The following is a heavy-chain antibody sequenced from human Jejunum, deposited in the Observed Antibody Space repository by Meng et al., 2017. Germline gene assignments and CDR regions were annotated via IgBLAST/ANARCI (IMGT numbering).Heavy chain of an antibody. Sequence: GGSLRLSCAASGFTFSAYALHWVRQAPGKGLEWVAVISYDGSNKFYADSVKGRFTISRDNSKNTVYLQVDSLRAEDTAVYYCARDLPKTISLLRYLMFDYWGHGNLVNVAS. CDR1: GFTFSAYA. D-gene: IGHD2-2*02. V-gene: IGHV3-30*01. CDR3: ARDLPKTISLLRYLMFDY. CDR2: ISYDGSNK. J-gene: IGHJ4*01.